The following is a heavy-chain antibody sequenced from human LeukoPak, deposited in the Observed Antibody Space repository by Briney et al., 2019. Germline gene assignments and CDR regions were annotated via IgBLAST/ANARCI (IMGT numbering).Heavy chain of an antibody. Sequence: SETLSLTCTVSGGSFGLYHWTWIRQPPGKGLEWIGYIYYNGSTKYNLSLKSRVTISIDTSKNQFSLRLNSVTAADTAVYYCARLSITGTSIDYWGQGTLVTVSS. J-gene: IGHJ4*02. CDR1: GGSFGLYH. CDR3: ARLSITGTSIDY. D-gene: IGHD1-20*01. CDR2: IYYNGST. V-gene: IGHV4-59*08.